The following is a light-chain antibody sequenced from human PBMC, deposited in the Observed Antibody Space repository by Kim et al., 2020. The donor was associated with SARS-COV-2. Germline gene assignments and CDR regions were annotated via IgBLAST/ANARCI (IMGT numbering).Light chain of an antibody. CDR3: QSYDLTNQRV. J-gene: IGLJ3*02. Sequence: NFMLTQPHSVSASPGKTVTISCTRSGGSIASNYVQWYRRRPGSSPTTLIYEDNQRPSGVPDRFSGSIDSSSNSASLTISGLKTEDEGDYYCQSYDLTNQRVFGGGTQLTVL. CDR1: GGSIASNY. V-gene: IGLV6-57*01. CDR2: EDN.